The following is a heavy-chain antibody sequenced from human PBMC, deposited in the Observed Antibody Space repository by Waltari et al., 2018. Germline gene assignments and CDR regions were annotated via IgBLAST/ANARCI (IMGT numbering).Heavy chain of an antibody. J-gene: IGHJ6*02. Sequence: QLQLQESGPGLVKPSETLSLTCTVSGGSISSSSYYWGWIRQPPGKGLEWIGSIYYSGRTYQHPSLKSRVTISVDTSKNQCSLKRSSVTAADTAVYYCARHAGYSSGWTVLGSDYYGMDVWGQGTTVTVSS. D-gene: IGHD6-19*01. CDR1: GGSISSSSYY. CDR2: IYYSGRT. V-gene: IGHV4-39*01. CDR3: ARHAGYSSGWTVLGSDYYGMDV.